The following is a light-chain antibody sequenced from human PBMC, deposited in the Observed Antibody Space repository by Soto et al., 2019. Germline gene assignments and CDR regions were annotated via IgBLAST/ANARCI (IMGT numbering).Light chain of an antibody. J-gene: IGLJ2*01. CDR1: SSDVGGYDY. CDR2: EVS. V-gene: IGLV2-14*01. CDR3: SSYTSSITVDVV. Sequence: QSALTQPASVSGSPGQSITISCTGTSSDVGGYDYVSWYQHFPGKAPKLIIYEVSNRPSGVSNRFSGSKSGNTAPLTISGLQAEDEADYYCSSYTSSITVDVVFGGGTKVTVL.